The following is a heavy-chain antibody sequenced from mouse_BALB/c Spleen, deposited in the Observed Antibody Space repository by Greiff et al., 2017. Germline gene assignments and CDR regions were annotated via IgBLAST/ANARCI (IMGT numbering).Heavy chain of an antibody. Sequence: EVQLVESGGGLVQPGGSLKLSCAASGFTFSSYGMSWVRQTPDKRLELVATINSNGGSTYYPDSVKGRFTISRDNAKNTLYLQMSSLKSEDTAMYYCAREGIRYYYGSSYYAMDYWGQGTSVTVSS. V-gene: IGHV5-6-3*01. D-gene: IGHD1-1*01. CDR2: INSNGGST. CDR3: AREGIRYYYGSSYYAMDY. J-gene: IGHJ4*01. CDR1: GFTFSSYG.